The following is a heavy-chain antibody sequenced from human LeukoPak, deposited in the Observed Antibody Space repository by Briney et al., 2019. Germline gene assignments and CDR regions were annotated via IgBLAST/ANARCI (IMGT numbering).Heavy chain of an antibody. CDR1: GFTFSSYG. CDR3: AKAGTYYYGSGSYYYYYMDV. J-gene: IGHJ6*03. V-gene: IGHV3-30*18. CDR2: ISYDGSNK. D-gene: IGHD3-10*01. Sequence: GGSLRLSCAASGFTFSSYGMHWVRQAPGKGLEWVAVISYDGSNKYYADSVKGRFTISRDNSKNTLYLQMNSLRAEDTAVYYCAKAGTYYYGSGSYYYYYMDVWGKGTTVTVSS.